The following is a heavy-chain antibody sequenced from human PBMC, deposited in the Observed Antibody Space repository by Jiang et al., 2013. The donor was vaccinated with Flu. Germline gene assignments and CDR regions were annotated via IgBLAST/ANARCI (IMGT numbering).Heavy chain of an antibody. CDR3: ARGPSSAWWYFDL. J-gene: IGHJ2*01. CDR2: HSTGPSGL. D-gene: IGHD3-22*01. CDR1: GTVSLATELL. V-gene: IGHV6-1*01. Sequence: QTLSLTWCQSPGTVSLATELLGTGSGSPHREALSGWERHSTGPSGLIDYAGFVRSRITISPDTSKNQFSLQLNSVTPEDTAVYYCARGPSSAWWYFDLWGRGTLVTVSS.